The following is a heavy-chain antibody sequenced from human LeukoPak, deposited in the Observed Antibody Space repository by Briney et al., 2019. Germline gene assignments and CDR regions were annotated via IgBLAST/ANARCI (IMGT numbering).Heavy chain of an antibody. V-gene: IGHV3-9*03. CDR2: ISWNSGSI. CDR3: AKDDYYDHQTGGLFDY. CDR1: GFTFDDYA. J-gene: IGHJ4*02. Sequence: PGGSLRLSCAASGFTFDDYAMHWVRQAPGKGLEWVSGISWNSGSIGYADSVKGRFTISRDNAKNSLYLQMNSLRAEDMALYYCAKDDYYDHQTGGLFDYWGQGTLVTVSS. D-gene: IGHD3-22*01.